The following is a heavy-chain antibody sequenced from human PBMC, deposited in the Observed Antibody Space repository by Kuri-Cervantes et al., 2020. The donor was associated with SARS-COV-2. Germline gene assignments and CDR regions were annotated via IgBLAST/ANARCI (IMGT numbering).Heavy chain of an antibody. Sequence: ASVKVSCKASGYTFTSYGISWVRQAPGQGLEWMGWTNPNSGGTNYAQKFQGRVTMTRDTSISTAYMELSRLRSDDTAVYYCARGSIFSDTGGWYFDYWGQGTLVTVSS. J-gene: IGHJ4*02. CDR3: ARGSIFSDTGGWYFDY. D-gene: IGHD3-10*01. CDR2: TNPNSGGT. CDR1: GYTFTSYG. V-gene: IGHV1-2*02.